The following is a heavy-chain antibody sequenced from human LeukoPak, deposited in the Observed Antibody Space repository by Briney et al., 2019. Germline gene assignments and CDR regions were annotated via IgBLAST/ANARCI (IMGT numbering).Heavy chain of an antibody. Sequence: GESLKISCKGSGYSFTSYWIGWVRQMPGKGLEWMGIIYPGDSDTRYSPSFQGQVTISADKSISTAYLQWSSLKASDTAMYYCARLRREGYSGCYYFDYWGQGTLVTVSS. V-gene: IGHV5-51*01. J-gene: IGHJ4*02. D-gene: IGHD5-12*01. CDR2: IYPGDSDT. CDR3: ARLRREGYSGCYYFDY. CDR1: GYSFTSYW.